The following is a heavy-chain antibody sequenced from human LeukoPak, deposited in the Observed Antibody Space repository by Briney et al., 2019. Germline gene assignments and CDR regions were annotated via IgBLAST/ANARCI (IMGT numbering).Heavy chain of an antibody. Sequence: PGGSLRLSCAASGFTFSNYWMSWVRQAPGKGLEWVANIKQDGSEKYYVDSVKGRFTISRDNAKNSLYMRMNSLRAEDTAVYYCARGGSYYGYWGQGTLVTVSS. V-gene: IGHV3-7*05. CDR3: ARGGSYYGY. D-gene: IGHD1-26*01. CDR2: IKQDGSEK. J-gene: IGHJ4*02. CDR1: GFTFSNYW.